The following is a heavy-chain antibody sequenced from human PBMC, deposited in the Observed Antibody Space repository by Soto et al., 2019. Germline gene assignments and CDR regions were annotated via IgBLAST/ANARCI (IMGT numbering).Heavy chain of an antibody. Sequence: EVQLLESGGGLVQPGGSLILPCPAPGFTFSSYPMSWARRAPGKGLEWVSPIRGSGGSTYYAASVKGRFTISRDNSKNTLYLQMNSLRAEDTAVYYCAKPPSPRRKWLIDYWGQGTLVTVSS. CDR1: GFTFSSYP. V-gene: IGHV3-23*01. J-gene: IGHJ4*02. D-gene: IGHD5-12*01. CDR2: IRGSGGST. CDR3: AKPPSPRRKWLIDY.